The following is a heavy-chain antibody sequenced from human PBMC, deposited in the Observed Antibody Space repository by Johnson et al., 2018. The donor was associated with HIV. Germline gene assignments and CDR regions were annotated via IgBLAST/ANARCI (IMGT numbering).Heavy chain of an antibody. CDR3: VYDSSGYYAFDM. D-gene: IGHD3-22*01. J-gene: IGHJ3*02. Sequence: VQLVESGGGLVQPGGSLRVSCAASGFTVSSNYMSWVRQAPGKGLEWVSVIYSGGSTYTADSVKGRFTISRDNSKNTLSLQMNSLRAEDTAVYYCVYDSSGYYAFDMWGQGTMVTVSS. CDR2: IYSGGST. CDR1: GFTVSSNY. V-gene: IGHV3-66*02.